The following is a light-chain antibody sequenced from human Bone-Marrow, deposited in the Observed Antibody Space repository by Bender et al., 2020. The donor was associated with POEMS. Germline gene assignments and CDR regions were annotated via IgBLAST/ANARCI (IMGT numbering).Light chain of an antibody. Sequence: QSALTQPASVSGSPGQSITISCTGTSSDVGGYNYVSWSQQHPGKAPKLIIFEVSNRPSGVSDRFSGSKSGNTASLTVSGLQAEDEAAYYCSSYAGSNNLVFGGGTKLTVL. J-gene: IGLJ3*02. CDR3: SSYAGSNNLV. CDR1: SSDVGGYNY. V-gene: IGLV2-8*01. CDR2: EVS.